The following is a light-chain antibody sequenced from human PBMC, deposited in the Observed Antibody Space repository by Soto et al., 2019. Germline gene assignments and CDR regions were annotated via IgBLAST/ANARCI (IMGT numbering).Light chain of an antibody. J-gene: IGKJ4*01. CDR2: VAS. CDR1: QSVSSN. Sequence: EIVMTQSPATLSVSPGERATLSCRASQSVSSNLAWYQQKPGQTPNLLIYVASTRATGIPAGFSGSGSGTEFTLTISSLQSEDFAVYYCQQYNVWPLTFGGGTKVEFK. V-gene: IGKV3-15*01. CDR3: QQYNVWPLT.